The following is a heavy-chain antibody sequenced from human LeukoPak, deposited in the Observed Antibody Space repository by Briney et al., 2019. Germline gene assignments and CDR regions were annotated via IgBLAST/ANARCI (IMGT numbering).Heavy chain of an antibody. CDR1: GFTFSSYS. D-gene: IGHD1-26*01. V-gene: IGHV3-21*01. Sequence: KPGGSLRLSCAASGFTFSSYSMNWVRQAPGKGLEWVSSISSSSSYIYYADSVKGRFTISRDNAKNSLYLQMNSLRAEDTAVYYCASIVGAGDFDYWGQGTLVTVSS. J-gene: IGHJ4*02. CDR2: ISSSSSYI. CDR3: ASIVGAGDFDY.